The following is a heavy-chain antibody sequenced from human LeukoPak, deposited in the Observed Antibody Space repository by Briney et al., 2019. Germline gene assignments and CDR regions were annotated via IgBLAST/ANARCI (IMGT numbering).Heavy chain of an antibody. J-gene: IGHJ6*02. V-gene: IGHV1-69*13. CDR3: ARVGMVVVPAYSGWDYYYYGMDV. CDR1: GGTFSSYA. CDR2: IIPIFGTA. D-gene: IGHD2-2*01. Sequence: ASVKVSCKASGGTFSSYAISWVRRAPGQGLEWMGGIIPIFGTANYAQKFQGRVTITADESTSTAYMELSSLRSEDTAVYYCARVGMVVVPAYSGWDYYYYGMDVWGQGTTVTVSS.